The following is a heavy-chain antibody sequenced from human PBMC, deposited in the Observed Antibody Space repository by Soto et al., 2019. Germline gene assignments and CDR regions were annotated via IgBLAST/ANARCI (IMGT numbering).Heavy chain of an antibody. CDR3: VRDYLLTGFDT. V-gene: IGHV4-59*01. J-gene: IGHJ5*02. Sequence: PSETLSLTCSFSNGSIITYYWTWVRQPPGKGLEWIGYVYYSGSTNYNPSLKSRVAMSIDTSKNQFSLELKSVTAADTATYYCVRDYLLTGFDTWGQGTLVTVSS. CDR2: VYYSGST. D-gene: IGHD3-9*01. CDR1: NGSIITYY.